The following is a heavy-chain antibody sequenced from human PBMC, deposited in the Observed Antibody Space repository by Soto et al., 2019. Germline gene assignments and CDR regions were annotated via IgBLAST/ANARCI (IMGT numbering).Heavy chain of an antibody. CDR3: ARGLDCGGDCYSPYFDY. J-gene: IGHJ4*02. CDR1: GGSFSGYY. V-gene: IGHV4-34*01. Sequence: QVQLQQWGAGLLKPSETLSLTCAVYGGSFSGYYWSWIRQPPGKGLEWIGEINHSGSTNYNPSLKSRVTISVDTSKNQFSLKLSSVTAADTAVYYCARGLDCGGDCYSPYFDYWGQGTLVTVSS. D-gene: IGHD2-21*02. CDR2: INHSGST.